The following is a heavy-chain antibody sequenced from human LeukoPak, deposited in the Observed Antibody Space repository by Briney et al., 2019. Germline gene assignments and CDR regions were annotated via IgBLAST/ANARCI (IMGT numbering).Heavy chain of an antibody. V-gene: IGHV3-74*01. D-gene: IGHD3-22*01. J-gene: IGHJ4*02. CDR2: INSDGTST. CDR1: GFTFSSYW. Sequence: PGGSLRLSCAASGFTFSSYWMHWVRQAPGKGLVWVSRINSDGTSTSYADSVKGRFTISRDNAKNTLYLQMNSLRAEDTAVYYCAKCPLDSSGYYTHWGQGTLVTVSS. CDR3: AKCPLDSSGYYTH.